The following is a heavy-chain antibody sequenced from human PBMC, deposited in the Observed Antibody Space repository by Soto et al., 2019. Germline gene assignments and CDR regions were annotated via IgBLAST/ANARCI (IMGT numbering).Heavy chain of an antibody. Sequence: SETLSLTCTVSGGSISSGGYYWSWIRQHPGKGLEWIGYIYYSGSTYYNPSLKSRVTISVDTSKNQFSLKLSSVTAADTAVYYCARDHQSGNSWSFDYWGQGILVTVSS. CDR3: ARDHQSGNSWSFDY. V-gene: IGHV4-31*03. CDR2: IYYSGST. CDR1: GGSISSGGYY. J-gene: IGHJ4*02. D-gene: IGHD5-18*01.